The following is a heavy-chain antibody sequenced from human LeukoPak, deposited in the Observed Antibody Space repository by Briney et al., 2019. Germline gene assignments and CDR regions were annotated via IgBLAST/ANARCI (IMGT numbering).Heavy chain of an antibody. CDR1: GFTFSTYG. J-gene: IGHJ4*02. CDR2: IRYDGSNK. Sequence: GGSLRLSCAAFGFTFSTYGMHWVRQAPGKGLEWVAFIRYDGSNKYYADSVKGRFTISRDISKNTLYLQMNSLRAEDTAVYYCAGDHYYHASRGYLSFLKRGDYFDYWGQGTLVTVSS. D-gene: IGHD3-22*01. CDR3: AGDHYYHASRGYLSFLKRGDYFDY. V-gene: IGHV3-30*02.